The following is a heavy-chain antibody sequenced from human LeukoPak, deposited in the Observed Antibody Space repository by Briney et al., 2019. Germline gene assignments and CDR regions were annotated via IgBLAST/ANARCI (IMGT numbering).Heavy chain of an antibody. V-gene: IGHV4-31*03. J-gene: IGHJ4*02. D-gene: IGHD6-19*01. Sequence: SETLSLTCTVSGGSISSGGYYWSRIRQHPGKGLEWIGYIYYSGSTYYNPSLKSRVTISVDTSKNQFSLKLSSVTAADTAVYYCAREGRGAVAGIGYWGQGTLVTVSS. CDR2: IYYSGST. CDR3: AREGRGAVAGIGY. CDR1: GGSISSGGYY.